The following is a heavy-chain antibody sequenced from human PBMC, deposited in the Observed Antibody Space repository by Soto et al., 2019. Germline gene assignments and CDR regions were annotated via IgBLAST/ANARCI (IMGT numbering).Heavy chain of an antibody. D-gene: IGHD5-12*01. CDR2: INPSGGSP. Sequence: ASVKVSCKASGYTFTSYYMHWVRQAPGQGLEWMGIINPSGGSPRYAQKFQGRVTMTRDPSTSTVCXELXSLXXEXMAMYYCARTEMATIGAFDIWGQGTMVTVS. J-gene: IGHJ3*02. CDR1: GYTFTSYY. CDR3: ARTEMATIGAFDI. V-gene: IGHV1-46*01.